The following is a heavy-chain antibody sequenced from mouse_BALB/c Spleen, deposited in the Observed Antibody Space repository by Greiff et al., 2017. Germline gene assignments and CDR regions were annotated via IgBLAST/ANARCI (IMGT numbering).Heavy chain of an antibody. Sequence: VQLQQSGPELVKPGASVKMSCKASGYTFTSYVMHWVKQKPGQGLEWIGYINPYNDGTKYNEKFKGKATLTSDKSSSTAYMELSSLTSEDSAVYYGARRAFNSTVEGYFDVWGAGTTVTVSS. CDR3: ARRAFNSTVEGYFDV. V-gene: IGHV1-14*01. J-gene: IGHJ1*01. D-gene: IGHD1-1*01. CDR1: GYTFTSYV. CDR2: INPYNDGT.